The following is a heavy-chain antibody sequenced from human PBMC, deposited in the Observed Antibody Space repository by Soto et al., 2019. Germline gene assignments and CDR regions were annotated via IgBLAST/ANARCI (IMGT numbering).Heavy chain of an antibody. J-gene: IGHJ6*03. Sequence: GGSLRLSCAASGCTFSSYAMSWVRQAPGKGLEWVSAISGSGGSTYYADSVKGRFTISRDNSKNTLYLQMNSLRAEDTAVYYCAKCRLLGYYYYYMDVWGKGTTVTVSS. D-gene: IGHD2-15*01. V-gene: IGHV3-23*01. CDR2: ISGSGGST. CDR1: GCTFSSYA. CDR3: AKCRLLGYYYYYMDV.